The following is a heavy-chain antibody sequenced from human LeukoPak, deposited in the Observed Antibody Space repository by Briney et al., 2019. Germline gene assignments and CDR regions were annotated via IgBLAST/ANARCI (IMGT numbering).Heavy chain of an antibody. CDR3: TTQQELEHLFDD. D-gene: IGHD1/OR15-1a*01. J-gene: IGHJ4*02. Sequence: GGSLTLSREASGFTFSDAWMSWVRQAPGKGLEWVGRIKSKADGGAAHYAAPVKGRFAISIDESKNTLFLEMNSLKTEDTAVYYCTTQQELEHLFDDWGQGTLVTVSS. V-gene: IGHV3-15*01. CDR1: GFTFSDAW. CDR2: IKSKADGGAA.